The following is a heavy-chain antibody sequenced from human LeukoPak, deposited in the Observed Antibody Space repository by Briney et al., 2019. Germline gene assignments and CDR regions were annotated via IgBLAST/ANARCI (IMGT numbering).Heavy chain of an antibody. D-gene: IGHD1-1*01. J-gene: IGHJ3*02. CDR2: IYHSGST. CDR1: GYSISSAYY. CDR3: ARVGYTNDAFDI. Sequence: SDTLSLTCTVSGYSISSAYYWAWIRQPPGKGLEWIGSIYHSGSTYYNPSLKSRVTISVDTSKNQFSLKLSSVTAADTAVYYCARVGYTNDAFDIWGQGTMVTVSS. V-gene: IGHV4-38-2*02.